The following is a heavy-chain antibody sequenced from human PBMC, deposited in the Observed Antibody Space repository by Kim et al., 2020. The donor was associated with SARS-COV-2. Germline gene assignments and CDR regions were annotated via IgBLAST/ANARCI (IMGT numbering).Heavy chain of an antibody. D-gene: IGHD1-26*01. CDR3: ARGASGAFDV. J-gene: IGHJ3*01. Sequence: ADAVKSRFTISRDNAETSLFLQMNSLREEDTAVYYCARGASGAFDVWGQGTKVTVSS. V-gene: IGHV3-48*02.